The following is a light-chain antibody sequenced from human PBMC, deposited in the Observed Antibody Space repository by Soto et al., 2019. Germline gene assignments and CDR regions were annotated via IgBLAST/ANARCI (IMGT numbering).Light chain of an antibody. CDR1: QSVSISY. J-gene: IGKJ4*01. CDR2: GAS. V-gene: IGKV3-20*01. CDR3: QQYGSSPPVT. Sequence: EIVLTQSPGTLSLSPGERATLSCRASQSVSISYLAWYQQKPGQAPRLLIYGASSRATGIPDRFSGSGSGTDFTLTISRLEPEDFAVYYCQQYGSSPPVTFGGGTKVDIK.